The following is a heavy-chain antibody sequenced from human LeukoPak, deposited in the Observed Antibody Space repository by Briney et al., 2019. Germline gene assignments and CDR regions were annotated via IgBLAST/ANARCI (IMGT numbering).Heavy chain of an antibody. CDR1: GYTFTSYD. J-gene: IGHJ3*02. CDR2: MNPNSGNT. V-gene: IGHV1-8*03. D-gene: IGHD3-3*01. Sequence: ASVKVSCKASGYTFTSYDINWVRQATGQGLEWMGWMNPNSGNTGYAQKFQGRVTITRNTSISTAYMELSSLRAEDTAVYYCARDQRLYDFWSGLLEIWGQGTMVTVSS. CDR3: ARDQRLYDFWSGLLEI.